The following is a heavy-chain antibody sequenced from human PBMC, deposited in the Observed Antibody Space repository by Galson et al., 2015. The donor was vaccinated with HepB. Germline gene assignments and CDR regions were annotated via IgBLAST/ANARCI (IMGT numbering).Heavy chain of an antibody. Sequence: SLRLSCAASGFIFSDYVFHWVRQAPGKGLEWLTVISYDGTNTYYADSVKGRFTISRDNSNNTLYLQMDSMTPDDTATYYCARETGSGRGRGDYWGQGTPVTVSS. D-gene: IGHD3-10*01. CDR2: ISYDGTNT. V-gene: IGHV3-30*04. J-gene: IGHJ4*02. CDR3: ARETGSGRGRGDY. CDR1: GFIFSDYV.